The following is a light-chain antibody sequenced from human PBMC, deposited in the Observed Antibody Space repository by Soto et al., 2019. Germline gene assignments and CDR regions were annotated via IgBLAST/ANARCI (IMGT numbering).Light chain of an antibody. CDR1: QDINIY. J-gene: IGKJ4*01. V-gene: IGKV1-27*01. CDR3: QKYDDAPLT. CDR2: AAS. Sequence: DIQMTQSPSSLSASVGDRVTITCRAGQDINIYLAWYQKKPGKVPKLLISAASTLQSGVPSRFSGSGSGTDFTLTISSLQPEDVATYYCQKYDDAPLTFGGGTKVEIK.